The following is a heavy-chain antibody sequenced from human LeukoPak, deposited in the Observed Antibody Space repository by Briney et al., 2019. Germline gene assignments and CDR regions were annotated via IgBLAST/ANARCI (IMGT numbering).Heavy chain of an antibody. CDR3: ARGELGRDGYNLWDF. Sequence: ASVKVSCKASGYTFTGYYMHWVRQAPGQGLEWMGWINPNSGGTNYAQKFQGRVTMTRDTSISTAYMELSRLRSDDTAVFYCARGELGRDGYNLWDFWGQGTLVTVSS. D-gene: IGHD5-24*01. CDR1: GYTFTGYY. CDR2: INPNSGGT. J-gene: IGHJ4*02. V-gene: IGHV1-2*02.